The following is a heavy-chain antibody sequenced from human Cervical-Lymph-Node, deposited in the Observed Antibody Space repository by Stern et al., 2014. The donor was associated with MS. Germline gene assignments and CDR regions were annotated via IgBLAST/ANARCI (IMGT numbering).Heavy chain of an antibody. D-gene: IGHD2-2*01. CDR3: ARKGAIVPAAIENWFDS. V-gene: IGHV4-31*01. Sequence: QLQLQESGPGLVTPSQTLSLTCTVSGDSISSGGYFWSWIRQHPGKGLEWIGYIYHSGSTYYNPSLKSPVTISADTSKNQFSLNLSSVTAADTAVYYCARKGAIVPAAIENWFDSWGQGTLVTVSS. CDR2: IYHSGST. J-gene: IGHJ5*01. CDR1: GDSISSGGYF.